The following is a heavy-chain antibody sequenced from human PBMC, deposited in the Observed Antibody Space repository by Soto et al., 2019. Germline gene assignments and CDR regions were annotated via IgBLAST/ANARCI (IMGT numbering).Heavy chain of an antibody. Sequence: QVQLVQSGAEVRKPGASVTVSCRSSGDSFNDYYIHWVRQAPGQGFEWMGWINPNGGVTKYAQKFQGWVSMTRDTSIRTVYMQLSRLRSDDTAVYYGARESGGATATLDYYYCYMDVWGTGTTVTVSS. CDR2: INPNGGVT. CDR1: GDSFNDYY. V-gene: IGHV1-2*04. J-gene: IGHJ6*03. CDR3: ARESGGATATLDYYYCYMDV. D-gene: IGHD5-12*01.